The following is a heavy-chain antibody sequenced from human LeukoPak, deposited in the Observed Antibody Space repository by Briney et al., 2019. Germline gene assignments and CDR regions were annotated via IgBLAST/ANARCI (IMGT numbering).Heavy chain of an antibody. J-gene: IGHJ6*02. CDR3: ARGPMIVVPRGFYYYYYGMDV. D-gene: IGHD3-22*01. V-gene: IGHV1-8*01. CDR2: MNPNSGNT. CDR1: GYTFTSYD. Sequence: ASVKVSCKASGYTFTSYDINWVRQATGQGLEWMGWMNPNSGNTGYAQKFQGRVTMTRNTSISTAYKELSSLRSEDTAVYYCARGPMIVVPRGFYYYYYGMDVWGQGTTVTVSS.